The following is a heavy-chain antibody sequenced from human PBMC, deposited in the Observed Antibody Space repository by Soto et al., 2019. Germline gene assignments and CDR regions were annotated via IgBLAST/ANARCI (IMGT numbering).Heavy chain of an antibody. CDR2: ISGSGGST. CDR3: AKVKVGIQLWLIFDY. CDR1: GFTFSSYA. V-gene: IGHV3-23*01. Sequence: GGSLRLSCAASGFTFSSYAMSWVRQAPGKGLEWVSAISGSGGSTYYADSVKGRFTISRDNSKDTLYLQMNSLRAEDTAVYYCAKVKVGIQLWLIFDYWGQGTLVTVSS. J-gene: IGHJ4*02. D-gene: IGHD5-18*01.